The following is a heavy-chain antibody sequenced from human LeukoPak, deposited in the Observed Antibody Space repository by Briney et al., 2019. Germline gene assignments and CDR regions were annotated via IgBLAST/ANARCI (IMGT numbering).Heavy chain of an antibody. CDR2: IYYSGST. CDR1: GGSISSYY. J-gene: IGHJ6*03. Sequence: PSETLSLTCTVSGGSISSYYWSWIRQPPGKGLEWIGYIYYSGSTNYNPSLKSRVTISVDTSKNQFSLKLSSVTAADTAVYYCARLGYGVLFYYYYYMDVWGKGTTATVPS. D-gene: IGHD2-8*01. CDR3: ARLGYGVLFYYYYYMDV. V-gene: IGHV4-59*12.